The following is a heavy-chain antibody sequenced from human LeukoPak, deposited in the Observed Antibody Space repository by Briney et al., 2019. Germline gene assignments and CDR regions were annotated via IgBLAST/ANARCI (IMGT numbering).Heavy chain of an antibody. CDR2: IYSGGST. D-gene: IGHD6-19*01. CDR1: GFTVSSNY. Sequence: GGSLRLSCAASGFTVSSNYMSWVRQAPGKGLEWVSVIYSGGSTYYADSVKGRFTISRDNSKNTLYLQMNSLRAEDTAVYYCARAQSGWFPLFDYWGQGTLVTVSS. V-gene: IGHV3-66*01. J-gene: IGHJ4*02. CDR3: ARAQSGWFPLFDY.